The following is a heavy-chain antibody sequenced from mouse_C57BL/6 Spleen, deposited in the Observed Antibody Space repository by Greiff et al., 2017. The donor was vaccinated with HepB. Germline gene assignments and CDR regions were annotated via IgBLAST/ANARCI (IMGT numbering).Heavy chain of an antibody. CDR3: ARYSGSLFDY. V-gene: IGHV7-3*01. J-gene: IGHJ2*01. CDR2: IRNKANGYTT. Sequence: DVKLVESGGGLVQPGGSLSLSCAASGFTFTDYYMSWVRQPPGKALEWLGFIRNKANGYTTEYSASVKGRFTISRDNSQSILYLQMNALRAEDSATYYCARYSGSLFDYWGQGTTLTVSS. CDR1: GFTFTDYY.